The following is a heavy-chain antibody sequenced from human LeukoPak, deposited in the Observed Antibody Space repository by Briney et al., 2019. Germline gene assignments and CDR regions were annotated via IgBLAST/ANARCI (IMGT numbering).Heavy chain of an antibody. Sequence: PGRSLRLSCAASGLAFSDSLMSWIRQAPGKGLEWLSFISSRGSPTVYADSVKGRFTISRDNTKNSVFLQMNSLRVEDTAIYYCAGSSSWFDYWGRGTLVTVSS. V-gene: IGHV3-11*01. CDR1: GLAFSDSL. D-gene: IGHD6-13*01. J-gene: IGHJ5*01. CDR2: ISSRGSPT. CDR3: AGSSSWFDY.